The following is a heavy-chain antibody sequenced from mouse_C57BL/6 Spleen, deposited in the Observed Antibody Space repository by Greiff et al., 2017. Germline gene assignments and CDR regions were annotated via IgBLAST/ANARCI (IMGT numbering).Heavy chain of an antibody. V-gene: IGHV1-80*01. CDR1: GFAFSSYW. CDR3: ARGMGCFDY. J-gene: IGHJ2*01. D-gene: IGHD2-3*01. CDR2: IYPGGGDT. Sequence: VQLQQSGAGLVKPGASLKISCKASGFAFSSYWMNWVRQTPGKGLEWVGQIYPGGGDTNYNGKFKGKDTLTGDKSSSTAYMQLSSLTSEDSAVYYWARGMGCFDYWGQGTTLTVSS.